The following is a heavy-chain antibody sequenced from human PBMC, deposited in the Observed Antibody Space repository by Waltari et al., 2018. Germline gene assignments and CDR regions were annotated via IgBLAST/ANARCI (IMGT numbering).Heavy chain of an antibody. Sequence: SGAEVKKPGSSVKVSCKASRGTFSSSALSFFRQAPGPGLEWMGGIIPIFGTANYAQKFQGRVTITTDESTSTAYMELSSLRSEDTAVYYCARGKGFLGYGMDVWGQGTTVTVSS. D-gene: IGHD3-16*01. J-gene: IGHJ6*02. CDR2: IIPIFGTA. V-gene: IGHV1-69*05. CDR3: ARGKGFLGYGMDV. CDR1: RGTFSSSA.